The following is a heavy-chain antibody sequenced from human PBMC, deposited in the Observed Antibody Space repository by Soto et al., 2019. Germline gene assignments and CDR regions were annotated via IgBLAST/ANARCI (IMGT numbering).Heavy chain of an antibody. CDR1: GYTFTDYH. CDR3: AREGGSETLQPSYNWFDT. D-gene: IGHD6-25*01. J-gene: IGHJ5*02. Sequence: ASVEVSSKASGYTFTDYHIHWVRQAPGQGLEFMGWINANNGGAGSAQQFQGRVTVTRDTSITTVYMELSNLRSDDTAVYYCAREGGSETLQPSYNWFDTWGQGTLVTVSS. V-gene: IGHV1-2*02. CDR2: INANNGGA.